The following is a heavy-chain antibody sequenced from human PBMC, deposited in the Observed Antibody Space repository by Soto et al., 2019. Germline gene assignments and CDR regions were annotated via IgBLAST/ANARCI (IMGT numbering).Heavy chain of an antibody. V-gene: IGHV1-18*04. CDR1: GYTFTSYG. J-gene: IGHJ4*02. Sequence: ASVKVSCKASGYTFTSYGISWVRQAPGQGLEWMGWISAYNGNTNYAQKLQGRVTMTTDTSTSTAYMELRSLRSDDTAVYYCARGDSSGYSLRDQGAYYFDYWGQGTLVTVS. D-gene: IGHD3-22*01. CDR3: ARGDSSGYSLRDQGAYYFDY. CDR2: ISAYNGNT.